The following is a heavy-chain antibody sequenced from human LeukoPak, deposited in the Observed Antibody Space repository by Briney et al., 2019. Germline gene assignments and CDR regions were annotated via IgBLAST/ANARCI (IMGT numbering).Heavy chain of an antibody. CDR2: ISSDGSNE. J-gene: IGHJ4*02. V-gene: IGHV3-30*03. CDR3: ATGRGSSWYESLDY. D-gene: IGHD6-13*01. Sequence: GGSLRLSCAASGITFSSHDMHWVRQAPGKGLEWVAVISSDGSNEDYADSVKGRFTISRDNSKNTLYLQVNTLRAEDTAVYYCATGRGSSWYESLDYWGQGTLVTVSS. CDR1: GITFSSHD.